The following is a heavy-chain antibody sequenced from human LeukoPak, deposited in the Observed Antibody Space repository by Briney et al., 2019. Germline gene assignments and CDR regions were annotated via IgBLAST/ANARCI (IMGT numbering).Heavy chain of an antibody. CDR1: GGTFSSYA. CDR2: INPSGGST. D-gene: IGHD2-15*01. J-gene: IGHJ3*02. V-gene: IGHV1-46*01. Sequence: ASVKVSCKASGGTFSSYAISWVRQAPGQGLEWMGIINPSGGSTSYAQKFQGRVTMTRDMSTSTVYMELSSLRSEDTAVYYCAREIVVVVAAGQSDAFDIWGQGTMVTVSS. CDR3: AREIVVVVAAGQSDAFDI.